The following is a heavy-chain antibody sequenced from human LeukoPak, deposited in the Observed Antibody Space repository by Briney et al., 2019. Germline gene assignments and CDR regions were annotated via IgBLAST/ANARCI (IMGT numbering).Heavy chain of an antibody. V-gene: IGHV5-51*01. D-gene: IGHD2-2*01. CDR3: ARHNCSSTSCYGRYYYYGMDV. J-gene: IGHJ6*02. CDR2: SYPGDSGT. CDR1: GYTFTSYW. Sequence: GESRKIPGKGSGYTFTSYWIGGVGHMPGKGMEWMGISYPGDSGTRYSPSFQGQVTISADKSISTAYMQWSSLKASDTAMHYCARHNCSSTSCYGRYYYYGMDVWGQGTTVTVSS.